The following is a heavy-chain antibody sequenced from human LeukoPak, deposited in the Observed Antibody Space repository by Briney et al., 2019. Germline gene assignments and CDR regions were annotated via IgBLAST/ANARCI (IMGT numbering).Heavy chain of an antibody. CDR3: ARWAYCSSTSCYSYNWFDP. Sequence: SETLSLTCAVYGGSFSGYYWSWIRQPPGKGLEWIGEINHSGSTNYNPSLKSRVTISVGTSKNQFSLKLSSVTAADTAVYYCARWAYCSSTSCYSYNWFDPWGQGTLVTVSS. J-gene: IGHJ5*02. CDR2: INHSGST. CDR1: GGSFSGYY. V-gene: IGHV4-34*01. D-gene: IGHD2-2*01.